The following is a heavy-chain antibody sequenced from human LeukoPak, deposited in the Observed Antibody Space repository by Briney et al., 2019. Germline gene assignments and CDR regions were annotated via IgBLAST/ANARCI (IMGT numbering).Heavy chain of an antibody. CDR1: GYTFTSYY. J-gene: IGHJ4*02. CDR3: ARDRSGSYYY. CDR2: INPSGGST. Sequence: ASVKVSCKASGYTFTSYYMHWVRQAPGQGLEWMGIINPSGGSTSYAQKLQGRVTMTTDTSTSTAYMELRSLRSDDTAVYYCARDRSGSYYYWGQGTLVTVSS. V-gene: IGHV1-46*01. D-gene: IGHD1-26*01.